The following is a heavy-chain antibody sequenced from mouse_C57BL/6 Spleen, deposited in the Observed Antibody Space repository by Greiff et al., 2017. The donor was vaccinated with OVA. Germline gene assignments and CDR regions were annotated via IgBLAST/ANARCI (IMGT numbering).Heavy chain of an antibody. D-gene: IGHD2-2*01. CDR1: GYTFTSYW. J-gene: IGHJ3*01. Sequence: QVQLQQPGPELVKPGASVKLSCTASGYTFTSYWMHWVKQRPGQGLEWIGNINPSTGGTNYNEKFKSKATLTVDNTSSTAYMQLSSLTSEDSAVYYCARFGVTTGTYGGQGTLVTVSA. V-gene: IGHV1-53*01. CDR2: INPSTGGT. CDR3: ARFGVTTGTY.